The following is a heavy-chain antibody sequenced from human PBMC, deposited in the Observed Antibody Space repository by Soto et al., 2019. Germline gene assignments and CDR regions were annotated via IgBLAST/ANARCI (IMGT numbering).Heavy chain of an antibody. Sequence: SETLSLTCTVSGGSFSSDNYYWSWIRQPPGKGLEWIGYIYHSGSSYYSPSLRSRVTMSLDTSKDQLSLRLRSVTAADTAVYYCARVLYSYGSGTWYFDLWGRGTLVTVSS. CDR2: IYHSGSS. D-gene: IGHD3-10*01. V-gene: IGHV4-61*01. J-gene: IGHJ2*01. CDR1: GGSFSSDNYY. CDR3: ARVLYSYGSGTWYFDL.